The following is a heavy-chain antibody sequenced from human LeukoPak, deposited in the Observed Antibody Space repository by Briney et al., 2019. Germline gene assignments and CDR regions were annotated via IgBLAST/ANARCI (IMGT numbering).Heavy chain of an antibody. V-gene: IGHV1-18*01. CDR2: ISAYSANT. Sequence: ASVKVSCKASGYSFTTYGISWVRQAPGQGLEWMGWISAYSANTNYALKLQGRVTMTTDTSTSTAYMELRSLRSDDTAVYYCARDQHIVVVTAFDYWGQGTLVTVSS. J-gene: IGHJ4*02. D-gene: IGHD2-21*02. CDR3: ARDQHIVVVTAFDY. CDR1: GYSFTTYG.